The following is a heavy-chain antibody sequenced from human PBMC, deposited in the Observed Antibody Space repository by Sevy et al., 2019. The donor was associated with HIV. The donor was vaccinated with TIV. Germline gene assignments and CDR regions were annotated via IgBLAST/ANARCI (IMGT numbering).Heavy chain of an antibody. Sequence: ASVKVSCKASGGTFSSFALSWVRQAPGQGLEWMGGIIPIFGTTKYAQKFQGRVTIIADESTSTAYMELSSLGSEATAVYYCARPSYGSGRGYQNYFYYYGMDDWGPGTTVTVSS. J-gene: IGHJ6*02. CDR1: GGTFSSFA. CDR2: IIPIFGTT. CDR3: ARPSYGSGRGYQNYFYYYGMDD. V-gene: IGHV1-69*13. D-gene: IGHD3-10*01.